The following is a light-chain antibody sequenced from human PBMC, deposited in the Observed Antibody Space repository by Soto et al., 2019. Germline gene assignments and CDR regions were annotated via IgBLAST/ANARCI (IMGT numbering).Light chain of an antibody. CDR3: MLGLPAPLT. V-gene: IGKV2-28*01. J-gene: IGKJ1*01. CDR1: QSLLHSNGFHY. Sequence: DIVMTQSPLSLSVTPGEPASISCRSSQSLLHSNGFHYLDWYLQKPGQSPQLLIYLVSNRASGVPDRFSGRGSGTDFTVKISREEAEDVGVYFCMLGLPAPLTFGQGTKVEIK. CDR2: LVS.